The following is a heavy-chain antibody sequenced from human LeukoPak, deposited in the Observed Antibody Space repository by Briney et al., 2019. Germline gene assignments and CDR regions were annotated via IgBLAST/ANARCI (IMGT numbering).Heavy chain of an antibody. CDR3: ARALDYDSSGYYLGY. Sequence: GGSLRLSCAASGFTFSSYAMHWVRQAPGKGLEWVAVISYDGSNKHYADSVKGRFTISRDNSKNTLYLQMNSLRAEDTAVYYCARALDYDSSGYYLGYWGQGTLVTVSS. V-gene: IGHV3-30-3*01. CDR1: GFTFSSYA. D-gene: IGHD3-22*01. J-gene: IGHJ4*02. CDR2: ISYDGSNK.